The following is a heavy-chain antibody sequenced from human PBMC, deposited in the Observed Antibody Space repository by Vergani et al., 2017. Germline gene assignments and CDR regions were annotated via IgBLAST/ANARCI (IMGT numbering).Heavy chain of an antibody. J-gene: IGHJ5*02. CDR3: ARAPVLYDFWSGNWGWFDP. CDR1: GGSFSGYY. D-gene: IGHD3-3*01. V-gene: IGHV4-34*01. CDR2: INHSGST. Sequence: QVQLQQWVAGLLKPSETLSLTCAVYGGSFSGYYWSWIRQPPGKGLEWIGEINHSGSTNYNPSLKSRVTISVDTSKNQFSLKLSSVTAADTAVYYCARAPVLYDFWSGNWGWFDPWGQGTLVTVSS.